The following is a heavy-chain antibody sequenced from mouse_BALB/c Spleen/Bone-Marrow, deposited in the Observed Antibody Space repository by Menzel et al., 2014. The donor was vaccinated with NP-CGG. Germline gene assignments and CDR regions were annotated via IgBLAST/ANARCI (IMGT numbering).Heavy chain of an antibody. D-gene: IGHD1-1*01. CDR2: IWGGGKT. J-gene: IGHJ4*01. CDR1: GFSLSRYS. V-gene: IGHV2-6-4*01. CDR3: ARFITTGTMDY. Sequence: VKLMESGPGLVAPSQSLSITCTVSGFSLSRYSIHWVRQPPGEGLEWLGAIWGGGKTDYNSALKSRLSISKDNSKSQVFLKMNSLQTDDTAMYYCARFITTGTMDYWGQGTSVTVSS.